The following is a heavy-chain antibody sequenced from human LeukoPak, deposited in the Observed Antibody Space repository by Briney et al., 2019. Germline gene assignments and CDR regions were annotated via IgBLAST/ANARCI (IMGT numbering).Heavy chain of an antibody. V-gene: IGHV4-39*01. CDR2: IYYSGST. CDR3: ARYYRDYYGSGSHRRGYFDY. J-gene: IGHJ4*02. CDR1: GASITNYY. Sequence: AETLSLTCNVSGASITNYYWNFIRQPPGKGLEWIGSIYYSGSTYYNPSLKSRVTISVDTSKNQFSLKLSSVTAADTAVYYCARYYRDYYGSGSHRRGYFDYWGQGTLVTVSS. D-gene: IGHD3-10*01.